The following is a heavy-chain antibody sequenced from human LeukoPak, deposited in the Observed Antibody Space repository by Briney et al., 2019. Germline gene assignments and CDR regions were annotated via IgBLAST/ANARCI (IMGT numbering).Heavy chain of an antibody. CDR1: GCSISISSYY. CDR3: ARESGYYLSYFDY. V-gene: IGHV4-39*07. J-gene: IGHJ4*02. Sequence: SETLSLTCTVCGCSISISSYYWGWIRQPPGKGLEWIGSIYYSGCTYYNPSLKSRVTISVNTSKNQFSLKLSSVTAAGTAVYYCARESGYYLSYFDYWGQGTLVTVSS. D-gene: IGHD3-22*01. CDR2: IYYSGCT.